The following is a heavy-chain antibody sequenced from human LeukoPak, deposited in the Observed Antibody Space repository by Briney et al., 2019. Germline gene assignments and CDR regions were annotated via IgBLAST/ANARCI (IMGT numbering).Heavy chain of an antibody. J-gene: IGHJ4*02. Sequence: PGGSLRLSCAACGFTFSDYYMSWIRQAPGKGLEWVSYISSSGSTIYYADSVKGRFTISRDNTKNSLYLQMNSLRAEDTAVYYCARRSYWNDVLDYWGQGTLVTVSS. CDR2: ISSSGSTI. CDR3: ARRSYWNDVLDY. CDR1: GFTFSDYY. V-gene: IGHV3-11*04. D-gene: IGHD1-1*01.